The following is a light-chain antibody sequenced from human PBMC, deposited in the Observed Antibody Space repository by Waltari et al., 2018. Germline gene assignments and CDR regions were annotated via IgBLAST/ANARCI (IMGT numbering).Light chain of an antibody. CDR3: QSYDTTLSAVV. J-gene: IGLJ2*01. CDR2: SVS. V-gene: IGLV1-40*01. Sequence: QSVLTQPPSVSGAPGQRVTISCSGTKSNIGADFDVHWYQQVPGTAPKLLLHSVSTRPSGVPDRFSRFTSGASSSLVITGLQAEDEAMYYCQSYDTTLSAVVFGGGTRLTV. CDR1: KSNIGADFD.